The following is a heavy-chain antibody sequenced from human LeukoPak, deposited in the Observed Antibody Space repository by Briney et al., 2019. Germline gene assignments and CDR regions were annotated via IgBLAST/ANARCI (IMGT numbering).Heavy chain of an antibody. D-gene: IGHD6-19*01. Sequence: ASVKVSCKASGYMFTRYYVHWVRQAPGQGLEWMGIINPSGGSTSYAQRFQGRVTMTRDTSTSTVYMELSSLISEDTAVYYCARAGDSRSNGWYTYYYYMDVWGKGTTVTVSS. J-gene: IGHJ6*03. CDR2: INPSGGST. V-gene: IGHV1-46*01. CDR3: ARAGDSRSNGWYTYYYYMDV. CDR1: GYMFTRYY.